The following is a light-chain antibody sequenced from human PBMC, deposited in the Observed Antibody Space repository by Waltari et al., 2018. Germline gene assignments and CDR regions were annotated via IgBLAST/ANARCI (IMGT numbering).Light chain of an antibody. CDR3: NSYAGSSSWV. V-gene: IGLV2-14*01. CDR1: SSDVGFYNY. J-gene: IGLJ3*02. Sequence: QSALTQPASVSGSPGQSITISCTGTSSDVGFYNYVSWYQQHPGKAPQLMIYDVSELPSGVSNRVSGSKAVNTASLTISGLQAEDDADYYCNSYAGSSSWVFGGGTKLTVL. CDR2: DVS.